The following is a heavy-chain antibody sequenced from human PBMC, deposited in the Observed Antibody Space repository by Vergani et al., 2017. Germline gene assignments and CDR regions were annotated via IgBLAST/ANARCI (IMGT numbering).Heavy chain of an antibody. CDR1: GFPFSSYS. CDR2: ISGSSSYI. J-gene: IGHJ3*02. V-gene: IGHV3-21*01. CDR3: ASPLWFGEKTYDAFDI. Sequence: EVQLVESGGGLVKPGGSLRLSCAASGFPFSSYSMNWVRQAPGKGLEWVSSISGSSSYIYYADLVKGRFTISKNNAKNSLYMQMNSLRAEDTAVYYCASPLWFGEKTYDAFDIWGQGTMVTVSS. D-gene: IGHD3-10*01.